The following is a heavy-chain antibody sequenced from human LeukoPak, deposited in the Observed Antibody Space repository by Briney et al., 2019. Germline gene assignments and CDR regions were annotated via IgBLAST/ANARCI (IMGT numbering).Heavy chain of an antibody. D-gene: IGHD6-19*01. CDR1: GFTFSRYS. CDR2: ISTSSSYI. CDR3: AREGGQWLAWFDP. J-gene: IGHJ5*02. Sequence: GGSLRLSCAASGFTFSRYSMNWVRQAPGKGLEWVSSISTSSSYIYYADSVKGRFTISRDNAKNSLFLQMNSLRAEDTAVYYCAREGGQWLAWFDPWGQGTLVTVSS. V-gene: IGHV3-21*06.